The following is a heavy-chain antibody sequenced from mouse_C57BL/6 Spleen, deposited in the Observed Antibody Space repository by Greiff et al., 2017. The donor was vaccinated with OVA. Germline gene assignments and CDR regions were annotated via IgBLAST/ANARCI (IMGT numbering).Heavy chain of an antibody. Sequence: VKLQESVAELVRPGSSVKLSCKASGYTFTSYWMDWVKQRPGQGLEWIGNIYPSDSETHYNQKFKDKATLTVDKSSSTAYMQLSSLTSEDSAVYYCAREGLDYGSSYPFAYWGQGTLVTVSA. CDR2: IYPSDSET. V-gene: IGHV1-61*01. CDR3: AREGLDYGSSYPFAY. D-gene: IGHD1-1*01. CDR1: GYTFTSYW. J-gene: IGHJ3*01.